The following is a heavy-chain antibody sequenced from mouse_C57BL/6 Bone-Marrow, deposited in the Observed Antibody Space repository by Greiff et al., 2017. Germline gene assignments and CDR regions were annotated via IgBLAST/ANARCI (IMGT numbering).Heavy chain of an antibody. D-gene: IGHD1-1*01. V-gene: IGHV1-85*01. CDR2: IYPRDGST. Sequence: QVQLQQSGPELVKPGASVTLSCKASGYTFTSYDINWVKQRPGQGLEWIGWIYPRDGSTKYNEKFKGKATLTVDTSSSTAYMELHSLTSEDSAVYFCARSPFSVTTVADYWGQGTTLTVSS. CDR1: GYTFTSYD. CDR3: ARSPFSVTTVADY. J-gene: IGHJ2*01.